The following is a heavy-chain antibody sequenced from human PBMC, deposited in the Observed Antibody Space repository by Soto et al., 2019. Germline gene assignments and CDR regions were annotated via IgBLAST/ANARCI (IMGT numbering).Heavy chain of an antibody. CDR3: ARALIVGDTTGYFDY. D-gene: IGHD1-26*01. J-gene: IGHJ4*02. CDR2: ISAYNGNT. Sequence: ASVKVSCKASGYTFTSYGISWVRQAPGQGLEWMGWISAYNGNTNYAQKLQGRVTMTTDTSTSTAYMELRSLRSDDTAVYYCARALIVGDTTGYFDYWGQGTLVTVSS. V-gene: IGHV1-18*04. CDR1: GYTFTSYG.